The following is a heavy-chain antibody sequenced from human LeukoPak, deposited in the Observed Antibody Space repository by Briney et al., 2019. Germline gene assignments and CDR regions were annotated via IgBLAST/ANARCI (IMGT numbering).Heavy chain of an antibody. D-gene: IGHD3-22*01. J-gene: IGHJ4*02. CDR3: ARLVLARFYDSSGYFDY. Sequence: SETLSLTCAVSGYSISSGYYWGWIRQPPGKGLEWIGSIYHSGSTYYNPSLKSRVTISVDTSKNLFSLKLSPVTAADTAVYYCARLVLARFYDSSGYFDYWGQGTLVTVSS. V-gene: IGHV4-38-2*01. CDR2: IYHSGST. CDR1: GYSISSGYY.